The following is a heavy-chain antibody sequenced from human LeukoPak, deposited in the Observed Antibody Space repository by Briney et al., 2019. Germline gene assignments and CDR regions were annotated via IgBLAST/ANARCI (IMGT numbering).Heavy chain of an antibody. CDR1: GFTFSRYA. Sequence: GRSLRLSCAASGFTFSRYALHWVRQAPGKGLEWVAVISFDATKAYYADAVKGRFSISRDNSNSTLFLQMNSLRENDTAVYHCARGRGATKKYWGQGTLVTVSS. CDR2: ISFDATKA. V-gene: IGHV3-30*04. D-gene: IGHD1-26*01. J-gene: IGHJ4*02. CDR3: ARGRGATKKY.